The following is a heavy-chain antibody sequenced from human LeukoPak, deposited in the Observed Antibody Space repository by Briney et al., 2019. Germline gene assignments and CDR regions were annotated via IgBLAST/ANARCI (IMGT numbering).Heavy chain of an antibody. CDR2: IYYSGST. Sequence: PSETLSLTCTVSGGSVYSGSYYWSWIRQPPGKGLEWIGCIYYSGSTNYNPSLKSRVTISVDTSKNQFSLKLSSVTAADTAVYYCARIGHEDYYFDYWGQGTLVTVSS. CDR3: ARIGHEDYYFDY. CDR1: GGSVYSGSYY. V-gene: IGHV4-61*01. J-gene: IGHJ4*02.